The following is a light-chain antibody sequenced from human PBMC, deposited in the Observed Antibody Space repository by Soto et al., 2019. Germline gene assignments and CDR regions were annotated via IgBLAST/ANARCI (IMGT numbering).Light chain of an antibody. CDR3: QQYSNWLYS. V-gene: IGKV1-5*01. Sequence: DIQMTQSPSTLSASVGDRVTITCRASQSISSWLSWYQQKPGKAPKLLIYDASTLESGVPSRFSGSGSGTDFTLTISSLQSDDSAVYYCQQYSNWLYSFCQGTKVDIK. CDR2: DAS. J-gene: IGKJ2*01. CDR1: QSISSW.